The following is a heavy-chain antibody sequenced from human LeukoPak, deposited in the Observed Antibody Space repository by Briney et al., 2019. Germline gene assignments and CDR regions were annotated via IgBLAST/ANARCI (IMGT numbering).Heavy chain of an antibody. Sequence: ASVKVSCKASGYTFTSYGISWVRQAPGQGLEWMGWISAYNGNTNYAQKLQGRVTMTTDTSTSTAYMELRSLRSDDTAVYYCARDSYLGVIIPSYYYGMDVWGQGTTVTVSS. CDR2: ISAYNGNT. V-gene: IGHV1-18*01. D-gene: IGHD3-10*01. CDR1: GYTFTSYG. J-gene: IGHJ6*02. CDR3: ARDSYLGVIIPSYYYGMDV.